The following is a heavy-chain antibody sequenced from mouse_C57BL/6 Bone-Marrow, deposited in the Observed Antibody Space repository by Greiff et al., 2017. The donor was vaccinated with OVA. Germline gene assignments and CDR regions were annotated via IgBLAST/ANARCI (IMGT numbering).Heavy chain of an antibody. V-gene: IGHV5-2*01. J-gene: IGHJ4*01. CDR2: ITSDGGST. CDR1: EYEFPSHD. D-gene: IGHD2-4*01. CDR3: ARRGDYEGYAMDY. Sequence: EVQVVESGGGLVQPGESLKLSCESNEYEFPSHDMSWVRKTPEKRLELVAAITSDGGSTYYPDTMERRFIISRDNTKKTRYLQMSSLRSEDTALYYCARRGDYEGYAMDYWGQGTSVTVSS.